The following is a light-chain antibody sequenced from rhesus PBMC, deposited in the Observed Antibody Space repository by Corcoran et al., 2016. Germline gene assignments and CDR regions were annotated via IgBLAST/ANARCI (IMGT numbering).Light chain of an antibody. CDR1: QGISSY. CDR3: QQHNSYPLT. CDR2: AAS. V-gene: IGKV1-25*01. J-gene: IGKJ4*01. Sequence: DIQMTQSPSSLSASVGDRVTITCRASQGISSYLAWYQQKPGKAPKLLIYAASTLQSGVPSRLSGSGSGKDFALTISSLQPEDFATYYCQQHNSYPLTFGGGTKVELK.